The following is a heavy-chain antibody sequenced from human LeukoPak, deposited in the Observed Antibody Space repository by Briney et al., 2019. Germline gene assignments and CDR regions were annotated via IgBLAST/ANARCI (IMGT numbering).Heavy chain of an antibody. J-gene: IGHJ3*01. D-gene: IGHD3-22*01. CDR1: GYTFNTYA. V-gene: IGHV1-18*01. CDR2: INAYNGNT. CDR3: ARAARELQNMIVLVINDAFDV. Sequence: ASVKVSCKASGYTFNTYAISRVRQAPGQGLEWMGWINAYNGNTNYAQKFQDRVSMTTDTSTSTAYLDLRSLRSDDTAMYYCARAARELQNMIVLVINDAFDVWGQGTMVTVSS.